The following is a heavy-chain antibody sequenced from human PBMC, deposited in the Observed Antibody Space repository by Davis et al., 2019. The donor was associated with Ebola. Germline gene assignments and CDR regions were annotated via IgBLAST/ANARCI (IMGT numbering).Heavy chain of an antibody. D-gene: IGHD3-16*01. CDR1: EFTFSTYW. CDR3: VGGGADGWGFAD. CDR2: INSDGSTT. Sequence: GESLKISCTASEFTFSTYWMHWVRQTPGQGLVWVSRINSDGSTTNYADSVKGRFTVSRDNAKNSLYLQMNSLRDENTAVYYCVGGGADGWGFADWGQGTLVTVSS. J-gene: IGHJ4*02. V-gene: IGHV3-74*01.